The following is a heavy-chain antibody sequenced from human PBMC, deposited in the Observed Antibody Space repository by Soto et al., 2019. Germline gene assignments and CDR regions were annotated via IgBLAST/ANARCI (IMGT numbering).Heavy chain of an antibody. J-gene: IGHJ5*02. CDR1: GGSISSDY. Sequence: QVQLQESGPGLVKPSETLSLTCTVSGGSISSDYWSWIRQPPGKGLEWIGYIYYSGSTNYNPSLKSRVTMSVDTSKNQFSLKLTSVTAADTAVYYCARSRWFDPWGQGTLVTVSS. V-gene: IGHV4-59*08. CDR2: IYYSGST. CDR3: ARSRWFDP.